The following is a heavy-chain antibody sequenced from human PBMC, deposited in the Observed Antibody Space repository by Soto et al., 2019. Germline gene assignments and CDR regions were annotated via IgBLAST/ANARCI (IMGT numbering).Heavy chain of an antibody. CDR3: ARDTLYGSGAETKKYYYYMDV. D-gene: IGHD3-10*01. V-gene: IGHV3-74*01. Sequence: GGSLRLSCAASRFTFSSYWMHWVRQAPGKGLVWVSRINSDGSSTSYADSVKGRFTISRDNAKNTLYLQMNSLRAEDTAVYYCARDTLYGSGAETKKYYYYMDVWGKGTTVTVSS. J-gene: IGHJ6*03. CDR1: RFTFSSYW. CDR2: INSDGSST.